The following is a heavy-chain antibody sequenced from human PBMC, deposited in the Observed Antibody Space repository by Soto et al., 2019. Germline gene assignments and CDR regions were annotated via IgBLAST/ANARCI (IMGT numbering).Heavy chain of an antibody. D-gene: IGHD2-2*01. V-gene: IGHV1-69*13. CDR1: GGTFSSYA. J-gene: IGHJ6*02. Sequence: SVKVSCKASGGTFSSYAISWVRQAPGQGLEWKGGIIPIFGTANYAQKFQGRVTITADESTSTAYMELSSLRSEDTAVYYCSRSQGSSTSLEIYYYYYYGMDVWGQGTTVTVSS. CDR2: IIPIFGTA. CDR3: SRSQGSSTSLEIYYYYYYGMDV.